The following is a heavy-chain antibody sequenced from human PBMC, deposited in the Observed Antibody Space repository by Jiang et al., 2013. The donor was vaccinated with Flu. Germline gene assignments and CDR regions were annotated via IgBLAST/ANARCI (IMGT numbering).Heavy chain of an antibody. V-gene: IGHV1-3*01. Sequence: GAEVKKPGASVKVSCKASGYTFTSYAMHWVRQAPGQRLEWMGWINAGNGNTKYSQKFQGRVTITRDTSASTAYMELSSLRSEDTAVYYCARVSGVWPTIFGVEGQLFHYGMDVWGQGTTVTVSS. CDR2: INAGNGNT. CDR1: GYTFTSYA. J-gene: IGHJ6*02. CDR3: ARVSGVWPTIFGVEGQLFHYGMDV. D-gene: IGHD3-3*01.